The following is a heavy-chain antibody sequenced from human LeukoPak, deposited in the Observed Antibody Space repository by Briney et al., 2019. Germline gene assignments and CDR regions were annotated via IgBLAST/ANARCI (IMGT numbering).Heavy chain of an antibody. D-gene: IGHD1-14*01. V-gene: IGHV4-30-4*01. CDR1: GGSIGSRGYY. J-gene: IGHJ4*02. CDR2: IFYDGTT. Sequence: SETLSLTCTVSGGSIGSRGYYWTWIRQPPGKGLEWIGYIFYDGTTYYNPSLKSRASISLDTSRNHFSLRLGSVTAADTAVYFCARTLGDNPYFAYWGQGTLVTVSS. CDR3: ARTLGDNPYFAY.